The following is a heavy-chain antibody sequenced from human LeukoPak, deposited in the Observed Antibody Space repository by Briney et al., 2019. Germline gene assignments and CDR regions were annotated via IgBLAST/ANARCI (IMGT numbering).Heavy chain of an antibody. Sequence: GSLRLSCAASGFTFSSYEMNWVRQAPGKGLEWVSYISSSGSTIYYADSVKGRFTISRDNAKNLLYLQMNSLRAEDTAVYYCAELGITMIGGVWGKGTTVTISS. CDR3: AELGITMIGGV. CDR1: GFTFSSYE. CDR2: ISSSGSTI. J-gene: IGHJ6*04. D-gene: IGHD3-10*02. V-gene: IGHV3-48*03.